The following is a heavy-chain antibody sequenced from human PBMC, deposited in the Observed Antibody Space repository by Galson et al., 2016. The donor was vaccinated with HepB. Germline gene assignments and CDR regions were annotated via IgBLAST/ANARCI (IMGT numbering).Heavy chain of an antibody. CDR3: ARGRLMRYDLSSSYHIKTGKLFDP. V-gene: IGHV3-11*06. J-gene: IGHJ5*02. CDR1: GFTFSDYH. D-gene: IGHD3-3*01. CDR2: ISSSSSYT. Sequence: SLRLSCAASGFTFSDYHMSWIRQAPGKGLEWVSYISSSSSYTNYADSLKGRFTISRDNAKNSLYLQMNSLRVEDTAVYYCARGRLMRYDLSSSYHIKTGKLFDPWGQGTLVTVSS.